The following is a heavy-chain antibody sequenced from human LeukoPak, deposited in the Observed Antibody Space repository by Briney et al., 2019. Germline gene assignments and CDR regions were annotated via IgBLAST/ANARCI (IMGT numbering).Heavy chain of an antibody. J-gene: IGHJ4*02. CDR2: IRSKAYGGTT. Sequence: GGSLRLSCTASGFTFGDYAMSWVRQAPGKGLEWVGFIRSKAYGGTTEYAASVKGRFTISRDDSKNTLYLQMNSLKTEDTAVHYCTTTLFSSSWYRGGYFDYWGQGTLVTVSS. CDR3: TTTLFSSSWYRGGYFDY. CDR1: GFTFGDYA. V-gene: IGHV3-49*04. D-gene: IGHD6-13*01.